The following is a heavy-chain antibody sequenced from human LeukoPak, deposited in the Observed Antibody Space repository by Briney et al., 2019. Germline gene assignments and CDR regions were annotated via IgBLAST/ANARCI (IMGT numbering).Heavy chain of an antibody. CDR2: IKEDGSEK. Sequence: GGSLRLSCAASGFTFNRDWTAWVRQAPGKGLEWVANIKEDGSEKNYVDSVKGRFTISRDNAVNSVYLQMSSLRAEDMAMYYCARIGYTSSGLDYWGQGTLVTVSS. CDR1: GFTFNRDW. J-gene: IGHJ4*02. V-gene: IGHV3-7*01. CDR3: ARIGYTSSGLDY. D-gene: IGHD6-13*01.